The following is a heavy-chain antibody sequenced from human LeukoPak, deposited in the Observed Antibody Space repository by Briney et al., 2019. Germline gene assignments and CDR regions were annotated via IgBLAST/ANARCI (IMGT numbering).Heavy chain of an antibody. Sequence: SVKVSCKASGGTFSSYAISWVRQAPGQGLEWMGGIIPIFGTANYAQKFQGRVTTTTDESTSTAYMELSSLRSEDTAVYYCARFKAYYDSSGYNDAFDIWGQGTMVTVSS. CDR1: GGTFSSYA. D-gene: IGHD3-22*01. V-gene: IGHV1-69*05. CDR2: IIPIFGTA. J-gene: IGHJ3*02. CDR3: ARFKAYYDSSGYNDAFDI.